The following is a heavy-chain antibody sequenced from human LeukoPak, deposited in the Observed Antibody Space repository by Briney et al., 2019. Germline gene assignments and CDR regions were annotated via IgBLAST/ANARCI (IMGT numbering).Heavy chain of an antibody. CDR3: ARGEYGLFDY. Sequence: SQTLSLTCTVSGGSKSGGSYYWSWIRQPPGKVLEWIGYIYYSVSTKYNLSLKSRVTISVDTSKNQLSLKLSSVTTAVSAVEYWARGEYGLFDYWGQGTLVTVSS. CDR1: GGSKSGGSYY. CDR2: IYYSVST. V-gene: IGHV4-61*01. J-gene: IGHJ4*02. D-gene: IGHD2/OR15-2a*01.